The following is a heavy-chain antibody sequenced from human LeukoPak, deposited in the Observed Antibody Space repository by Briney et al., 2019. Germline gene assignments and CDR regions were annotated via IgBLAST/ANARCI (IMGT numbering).Heavy chain of an antibody. J-gene: IGHJ4*02. V-gene: IGHV3-21*01. CDR2: ISSSSSYI. CDR1: GFTFSSYS. D-gene: IGHD1-26*01. CDR3: ARALGATPTNFDY. Sequence: GGSLRLSCVASGFTFSSYSMNWVRQAPGKGLEWVSSISSSSSYIYYADSVKGRFTISRDNAKNSLYLQMNSLRAEDTAVYYCARALGATPTNFDYWGQGTLVTVSS.